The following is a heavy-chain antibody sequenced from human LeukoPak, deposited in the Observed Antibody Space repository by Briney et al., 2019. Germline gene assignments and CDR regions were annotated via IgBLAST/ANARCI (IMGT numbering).Heavy chain of an antibody. Sequence: GGSLRLSCAAFGFTFSSYWVTWVRQAPGKGLEWVANIKQDGSEKYNVDSVKGRFTISRDNAKRSLYLQMNSLRAEDTAVYYCARGAFLMDVWGKGTTVTVSS. D-gene: IGHD2/OR15-2a*01. CDR3: ARGAFLMDV. CDR1: GFTFSSYW. V-gene: IGHV3-7*01. J-gene: IGHJ6*03. CDR2: IKQDGSEK.